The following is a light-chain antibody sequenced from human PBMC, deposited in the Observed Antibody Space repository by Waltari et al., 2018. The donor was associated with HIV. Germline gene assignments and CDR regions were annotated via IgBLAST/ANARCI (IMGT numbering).Light chain of an antibody. CDR2: TIS. CDR1: QSLVNTDGNTY. J-gene: IGKJ2*01. V-gene: IGKV2-24*01. CDR3: MQATQFPYT. Sequence: EIVMTQTPLSSAVTLGQPASISCRSSQSLVNTDGNTYLSWLHQRPGQPPRLLIYTISNRFSGVPDRVSGRGAGTDCTLKISRVELEDVGVYYCMQATQFPYTFGQGTRLEIK.